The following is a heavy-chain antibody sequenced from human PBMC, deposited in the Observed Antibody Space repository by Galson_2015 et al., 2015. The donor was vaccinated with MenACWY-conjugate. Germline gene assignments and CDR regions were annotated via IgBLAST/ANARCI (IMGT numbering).Heavy chain of an antibody. CDR3: TTHKVDFRGGLLFHFYMDV. CDR2: IKSESDGGKV. J-gene: IGHJ6*03. CDR1: GLTFTNAY. V-gene: IGHV3-15*01. Sequence: SLRLSCAASGLTFTNAYMSWVRQAPGKGLEWVGRIKSESDGGKVDYAAPVKGRFTISRDDSKNTLYLQMNSLKTEDTAVYYCTTHKVDFRGGLLFHFYMDVWSKGTTVTVSS. D-gene: IGHD3-10*01.